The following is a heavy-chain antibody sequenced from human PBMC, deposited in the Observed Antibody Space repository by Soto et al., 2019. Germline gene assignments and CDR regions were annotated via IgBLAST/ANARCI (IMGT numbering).Heavy chain of an antibody. D-gene: IGHD2-2*01. Sequence: QVQLVQSGAEVKKPGASVKVSCKASGYTFTGYYMHWVRQAPGQGLEWMGWINPNSGGTNYAQKFQGWVTMTRDTSISTAYMELSRLRSDDTAVYYCARDQVLVPADGNYYYYGMDVWGQGTTVTVSS. J-gene: IGHJ6*02. CDR2: INPNSGGT. CDR1: GYTFTGYY. CDR3: ARDQVLVPADGNYYYYGMDV. V-gene: IGHV1-2*04.